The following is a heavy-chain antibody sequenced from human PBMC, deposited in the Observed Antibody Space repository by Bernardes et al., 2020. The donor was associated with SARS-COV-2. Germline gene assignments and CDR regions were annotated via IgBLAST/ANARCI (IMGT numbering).Heavy chain of an antibody. CDR3: ARCDGSGSYGGTTPPSPFDY. Sequence: GGSLRLSCAASGFIFSDYYMSWIRQAPGKGLEWVSYISSSSSYTNYADSVKGRFTISRDNAKNSLYLQMNSLRAEDTAVYYCARCDGSGSYGGTTPPSPFDYWGQGTLVTVSS. CDR1: GFIFSDYY. CDR2: ISSSSSYT. J-gene: IGHJ4*02. D-gene: IGHD3-10*01. V-gene: IGHV3-11*03.